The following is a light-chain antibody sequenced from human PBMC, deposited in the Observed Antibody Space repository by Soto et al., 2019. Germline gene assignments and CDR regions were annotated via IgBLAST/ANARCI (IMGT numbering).Light chain of an antibody. Sequence: QSALTQPASVSGSPGQSITISCTGTSSDVGSYNHVSWYQQHPGKAPKLMIYEVSKRPSGVSNRFSGSKSGNTASLTISGLQAEDEADYYCCSYAGSSTVGFGGGTKLTVL. CDR1: SSDVGSYNH. CDR2: EVS. J-gene: IGLJ3*02. CDR3: CSYAGSSTVG. V-gene: IGLV2-23*02.